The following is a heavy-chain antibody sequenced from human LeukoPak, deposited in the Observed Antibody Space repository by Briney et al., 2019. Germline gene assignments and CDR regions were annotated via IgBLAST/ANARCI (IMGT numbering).Heavy chain of an antibody. J-gene: IGHJ4*02. V-gene: IGHV3-48*03. D-gene: IGHD3-10*01. CDR2: ISSSGSTI. CDR1: GFTFSSYE. CDR3: ARDRSRGSMVRGVHDY. Sequence: PGGSLTLSCAASGFTFSSYEVNWVRQAPGRGLEWVSYISSSGSTIYYADSVKGRFNISRDNAKNSLYLQMNSLRREDTAVYYCARDRSRGSMVRGVHDYWGQGPLVSVSS.